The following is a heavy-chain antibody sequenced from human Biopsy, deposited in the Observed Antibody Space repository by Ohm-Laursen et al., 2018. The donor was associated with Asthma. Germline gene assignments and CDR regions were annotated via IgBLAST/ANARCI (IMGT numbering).Heavy chain of an antibody. J-gene: IGHJ3*02. Sequence: SLRLSCTAPGFIFSQCGMHWVRQGPGKGLEWVALVSSDGHNKYYEDSVKGRFTISRDNSRNRLYLQINRLTVEDSAVYFCARQSGQDYGDSSGFDIWGQGTKVAVSS. V-gene: IGHV3-30*03. CDR2: VSSDGHNK. CDR3: ARQSGQDYGDSSGFDI. CDR1: GFIFSQCG. D-gene: IGHD3-22*01.